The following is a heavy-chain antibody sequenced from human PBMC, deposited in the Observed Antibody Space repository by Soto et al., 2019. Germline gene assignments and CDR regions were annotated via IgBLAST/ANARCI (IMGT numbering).Heavy chain of an antibody. CDR2: ISGSGGST. V-gene: IGHV3-23*01. CDR3: ANPPPFYGMDV. CDR1: GFTFSSYA. Sequence: EVQLFESGGGLVQPGGSLRLSCAASGFTFSSYAMSWVRQAPGKGLEWVSAISGSGGSTYYADSVKGRFTISSDNSKNALCLQMNGLRAEDTAVYYCANPPPFYGMDVWGQGTTVTVSS. J-gene: IGHJ6*02.